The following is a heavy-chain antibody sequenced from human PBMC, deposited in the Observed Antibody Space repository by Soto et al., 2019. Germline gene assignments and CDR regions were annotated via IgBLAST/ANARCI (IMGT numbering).Heavy chain of an antibody. D-gene: IGHD3-22*01. Sequence: EVQLLESGGGLVQPGGSLRLSCAASGFTFSSYAMSWVRQAPGKGLEWVSAIGGSGGSTYYADSVKGRFTISRDNSKNTLYLQMNSLRAEDTAVYYCAKAEIAVVTPYYFDYWGQGTLVTVSS. CDR1: GFTFSSYA. V-gene: IGHV3-23*01. J-gene: IGHJ4*02. CDR2: IGGSGGST. CDR3: AKAEIAVVTPYYFDY.